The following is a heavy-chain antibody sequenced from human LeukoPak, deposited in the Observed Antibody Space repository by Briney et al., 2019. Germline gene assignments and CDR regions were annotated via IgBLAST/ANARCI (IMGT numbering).Heavy chain of an antibody. V-gene: IGHV4-39*07. CDR1: GGSISSSSYY. CDR3: ARCPAEYDILTGYYYYYYYYMDV. CDR2: IYYSGST. Sequence: PSETLSLTCTVSGGSISSSSYYWGWIRQPPGKGLEWIGSIYYSGSTYYNPSLKSRVTISVDTSKNQFSLKLSSVTAEDTAVYYCARCPAEYDILTGYYYYYYYYMDVWGKGTTVTISS. D-gene: IGHD3-9*01. J-gene: IGHJ6*03.